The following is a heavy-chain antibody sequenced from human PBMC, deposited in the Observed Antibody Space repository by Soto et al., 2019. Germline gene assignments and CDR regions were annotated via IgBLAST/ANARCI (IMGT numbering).Heavy chain of an antibody. Sequence: SETLSLTCSVSGGSISGSYWSWIRQSPGKGLEWLGYVYYTGSTNYSPSLRSRVNISVDTSKNEFSLRLSSVTAADTAVYFCARSVAVPGAHIDYWGQGTQVTVSS. CDR3: ARSVAVPGAHIDY. D-gene: IGHD6-19*01. J-gene: IGHJ4*02. V-gene: IGHV4-59*01. CDR1: GGSISGSY. CDR2: VYYTGST.